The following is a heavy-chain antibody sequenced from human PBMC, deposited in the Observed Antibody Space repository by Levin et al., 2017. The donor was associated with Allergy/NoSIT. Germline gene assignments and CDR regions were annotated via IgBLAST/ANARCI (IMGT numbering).Heavy chain of an antibody. CDR3: ARRGSYDAFDI. CDR1: GYTFTNYY. J-gene: IGHJ3*02. CDR2: INPDSGTT. Sequence: ASVKVSCKASGYTFTNYYMFWVRQAPGQGLEWMGIINPDSGTTSYTQKFQGRVTMTRDTSTSTFYLELNSLRSDDTAVFYCARRGSYDAFDIWGQGTMVTVSS. D-gene: IGHD5-18*01. V-gene: IGHV1-46*01.